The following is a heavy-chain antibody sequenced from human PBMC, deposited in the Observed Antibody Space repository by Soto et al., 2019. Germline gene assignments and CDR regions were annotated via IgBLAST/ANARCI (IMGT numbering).Heavy chain of an antibody. CDR1: GFTFSSYG. V-gene: IGHV3-33*01. Sequence: QVQLVESGGGVVQPGRSLRLSCAASGFTFSSYGMHWVRQAPGKGLEWVAVIWYDGSNKYYADSVKGRFTISRDNSKNTLYLQMNSLRAEDTAVYYCARSHTIFGVVIAYVDYWGQGTLVTVSS. CDR3: ARSHTIFGVVIAYVDY. CDR2: IWYDGSNK. J-gene: IGHJ4*02. D-gene: IGHD3-3*01.